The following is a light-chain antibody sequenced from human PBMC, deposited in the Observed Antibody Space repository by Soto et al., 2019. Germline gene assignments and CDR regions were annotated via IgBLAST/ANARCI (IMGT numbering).Light chain of an antibody. V-gene: IGKV3-15*01. CDR3: QQYNTWPLS. J-gene: IGKJ3*01. CDR2: GAS. CDR1: QSVRSN. Sequence: EIVMTQSPATLSVSPGERATLSCRASQSVRSNLAWYQQKPGQAPRLLIYGASTRATGIPARFSGSGSGTEFPLTISGLQSEDFAVYYCQQYNTWPLSFGPGTKVDIK.